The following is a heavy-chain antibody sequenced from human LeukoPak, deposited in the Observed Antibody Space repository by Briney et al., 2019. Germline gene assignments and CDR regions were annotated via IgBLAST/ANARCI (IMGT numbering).Heavy chain of an antibody. J-gene: IGHJ4*02. CDR3: AREDTTFGVVGGIDY. CDR1: GGSVSSSSYY. CDR2: IYTSGST. Sequence: SETLSLTCTVSGGSVSSSSYYWSWIRQPAGKGLEWIGRIYTSGSTNYNPSLKSRVTISVDTSKNQFSLKLSSVTAADTAVYYCAREDTTFGVVGGIDYWGQGILVTVSS. D-gene: IGHD3-3*01. V-gene: IGHV4-61*02.